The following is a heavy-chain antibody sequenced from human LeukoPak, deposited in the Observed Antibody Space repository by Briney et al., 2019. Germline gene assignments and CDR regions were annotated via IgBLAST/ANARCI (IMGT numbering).Heavy chain of an antibody. J-gene: IGHJ5*02. Sequence: TSETLSLTCTVSGGSVSSVDNYWSWIRQPPGKGLEWLGYIYYNGNTKHNSSLKSRVTISADTSKNQFSLELSSVAAADTAVYYCARSKGNSWLWFDPWGQGTLVTVSS. CDR2: IYYNGNT. CDR3: ARSKGNSWLWFDP. D-gene: IGHD6-13*01. CDR1: GGSVSSVDNY. V-gene: IGHV4-61*08.